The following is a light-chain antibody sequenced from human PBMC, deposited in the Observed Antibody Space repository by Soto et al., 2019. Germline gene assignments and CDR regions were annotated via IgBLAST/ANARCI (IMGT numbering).Light chain of an antibody. CDR3: QQSYSTPPT. V-gene: IGKV1-39*01. CDR1: QSISSY. CDR2: AAS. Sequence: DIQMTQSPSSLSASVGHRVTITCRASQSISSYLNWYQQKPGQAPKLLIYAASSLQSGVPSRFSGSGSGTDFTLTISSLQPEDFATYYCQQSYSTPPTFGQGTKLEIK. J-gene: IGKJ2*01.